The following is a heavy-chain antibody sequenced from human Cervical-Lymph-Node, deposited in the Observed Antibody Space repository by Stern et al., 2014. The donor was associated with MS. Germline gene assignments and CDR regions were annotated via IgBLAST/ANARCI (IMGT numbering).Heavy chain of an antibody. J-gene: IGHJ4*02. D-gene: IGHD3-10*01. Sequence: VKLLQSGAEVKKPGASVKGSCKASGYTFTGSYIHWVRQAPGQGPEWMGWINSKSGGTNYAQSFQCSVTMTRDTSISTAYMERSGLRPDDTAVYYCARDLIGDGDLSLDNWGQGTLVTVSS. V-gene: IGHV1-2*02. CDR3: ARDLIGDGDLSLDN. CDR1: GYTFTGSY. CDR2: INSKSGGT.